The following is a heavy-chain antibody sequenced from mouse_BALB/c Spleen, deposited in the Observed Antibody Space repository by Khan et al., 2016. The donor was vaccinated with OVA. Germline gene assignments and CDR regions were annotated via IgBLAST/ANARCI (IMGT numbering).Heavy chain of an antibody. D-gene: IGHD1-1*01. CDR3: ARGTTVGAFDY. CDR1: GFTFSDYF. CDR2: ISNGGGST. V-gene: IGHV5-12*02. Sequence: EVELVESGGGLVQPGGSLKLSCATSGFTFSDYFMYWVRQTPEKRLEWVAYISNGGGSTYYPDTVKGRFTISRDNAKKTLYLQRSRLKAEDTAMYYCARGTTVGAFDYWGQGTTLTVSS. J-gene: IGHJ2*01.